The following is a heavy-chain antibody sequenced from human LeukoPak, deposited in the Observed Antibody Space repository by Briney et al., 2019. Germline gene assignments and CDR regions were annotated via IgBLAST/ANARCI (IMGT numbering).Heavy chain of an antibody. Sequence: GGSLRLSCGASGFTFSNYAMSWVRQAPGKGLEWVSAISGSGGGTYYTDSVKGRFTISRGNSKNTLYLQMNSLRVEDTAVYYCAKGESHASAWYFDSWGQGTLVTVSS. CDR3: AKGESHASAWYFDS. J-gene: IGHJ4*02. CDR2: ISGSGGGT. D-gene: IGHD6-19*01. V-gene: IGHV3-23*01. CDR1: GFTFSNYA.